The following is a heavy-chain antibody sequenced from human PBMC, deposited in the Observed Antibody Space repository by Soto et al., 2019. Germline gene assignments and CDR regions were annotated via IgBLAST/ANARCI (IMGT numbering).Heavy chain of an antibody. J-gene: IGHJ6*02. Sequence: GWSLRLSCAASGFTFSSYGMHWVRQAPGKGLEWVAVIWYDGSNKYYADSVKGRFTISRDNSKNTLYLQMNSLRAEDTAVYYCERVRRFLDAWGQGTTVTVSS. CDR2: IWYDGSNK. CDR3: ERVRRFLDA. D-gene: IGHD3-3*01. CDR1: GFTFSSYG. V-gene: IGHV3-33*01.